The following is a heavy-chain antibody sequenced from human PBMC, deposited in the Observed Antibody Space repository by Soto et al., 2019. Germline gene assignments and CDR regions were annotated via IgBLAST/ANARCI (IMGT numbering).Heavy chain of an antibody. CDR2: ISSDSTTI. D-gene: IGHD3-10*01. J-gene: IGHJ4*02. CDR3: ARVRHYGAGTYYTD. V-gene: IGHV3-48*02. Sequence: PGGALRLSCAASGFTFSSYSMNWVRQAPGKGLEWVSSISSDSTTIYYADSVKGRFTISRDNARDSLYLQMNSLRDEDTAVYYCARVRHYGAGTYYTDWGQGTLVPVSP. CDR1: GFTFSSYS.